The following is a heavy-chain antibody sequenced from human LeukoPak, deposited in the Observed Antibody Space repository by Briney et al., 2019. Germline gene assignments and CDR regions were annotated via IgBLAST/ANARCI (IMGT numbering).Heavy chain of an antibody. CDR2: ISAYNGNT. CDR1: GYTFTSYG. CDR3: ARVPSNPNYDFWSGYYFDY. Sequence: ASVKVSCKASGYTFTSYGISWVRQAPGQGLEWMGWISAYNGNTNYAQKLQGRVTMTTDTSTSTAYMELRSLRSDDTAVHYCARVPSNPNYDFWSGYYFDYWGQGTLVTVSS. J-gene: IGHJ4*02. V-gene: IGHV1-18*01. D-gene: IGHD3-3*01.